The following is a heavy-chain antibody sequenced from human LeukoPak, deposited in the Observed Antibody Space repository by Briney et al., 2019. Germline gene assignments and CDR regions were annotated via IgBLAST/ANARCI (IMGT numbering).Heavy chain of an antibody. V-gene: IGHV4-39*01. CDR3: ARQYSYGSLDY. CDR1: GGSISSSSYY. D-gene: IGHD5-18*01. CDR2: IYYSGST. J-gene: IGHJ4*02. Sequence: SETLSLTCTVSGGSISSSSYYWGWIRQPPGKGLEWLGSIYYSGSTYYNPSLKSRVTISVDTSKNQFSLKLSSVTAADTAVYYCARQYSYGSLDYWGQGTLVTVSS.